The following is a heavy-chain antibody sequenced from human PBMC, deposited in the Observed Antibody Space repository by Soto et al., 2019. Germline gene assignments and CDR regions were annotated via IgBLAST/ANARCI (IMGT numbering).Heavy chain of an antibody. CDR2: IIPIFGTA. V-gene: IGHV1-69*01. CDR1: GGTFSSYA. Sequence: QVQLVQSGAEVKKPGSSVKVSCKASGGTFSSYAISWVRQAPGQGLEWMGGIIPIFGTANYARKFQGRVKITADESPGTAYMELSSLRSEDTAVYYCAREGVAYCGGDCYPFFDYWGQGTLVTVSS. CDR3: AREGVAYCGGDCYPFFDY. D-gene: IGHD2-21*02. J-gene: IGHJ4*02.